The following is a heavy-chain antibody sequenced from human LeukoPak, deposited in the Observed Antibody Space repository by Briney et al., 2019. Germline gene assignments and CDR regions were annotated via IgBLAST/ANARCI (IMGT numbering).Heavy chain of an antibody. D-gene: IGHD3-10*01. J-gene: IGHJ5*02. V-gene: IGHV4-34*01. CDR1: GGSFSGYY. Sequence: SETLSLTCAVYGGSFSGYYWSWIRQPPGKGLEWIGEINHCGSTNYNPSLKSRVTISVDTSKNQFSLKLSSVTAADTAVYYCARGRGSFDPWGQGTLVTVSS. CDR2: INHCGST. CDR3: ARGRGSFDP.